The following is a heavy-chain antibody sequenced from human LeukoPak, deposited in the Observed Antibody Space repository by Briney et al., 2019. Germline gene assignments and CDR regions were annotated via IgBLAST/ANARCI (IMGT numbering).Heavy chain of an antibody. J-gene: IGHJ4*02. V-gene: IGHV3-23*01. CDR3: AKDQAAAGFHYFDY. Sequence: GGSLRLSCAASGFTFSSYAMSWVRQAPGKGLEWVSAISGSGGSTYYADPVKGRFTISRDNSKNTLYLQMNSLRAEDTAVYYCAKDQAAAGFHYFDYWGQGTLVTVSS. CDR1: GFTFSSYA. D-gene: IGHD6-13*01. CDR2: ISGSGGST.